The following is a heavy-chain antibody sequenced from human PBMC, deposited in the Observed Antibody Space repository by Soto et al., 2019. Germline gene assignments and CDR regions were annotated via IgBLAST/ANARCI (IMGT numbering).Heavy chain of an antibody. V-gene: IGHV3-7*03. CDR3: ERDKGRAILASAFDC. CDR1: GFSFTSHW. D-gene: IGHD5-12*01. J-gene: IGHJ3*01. CDR2: IKRDGSAR. Sequence: EVQLVESGGGLVQPGESLRLSCAASGFSFTSHWMSWVRQAPGKGLEWVATIKRDGSARYYLGSVKGRFTISRDNANDSLLLELTSLRAEDTAVYYCERDKGRAILASAFDCWGQGTKVTVSS.